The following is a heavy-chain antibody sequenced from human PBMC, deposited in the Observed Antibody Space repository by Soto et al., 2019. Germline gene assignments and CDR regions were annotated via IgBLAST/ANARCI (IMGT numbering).Heavy chain of an antibody. J-gene: IGHJ4*02. Sequence: QVQLVQSGAEVKKPGASVKISCKASGDTFTSYYMHWVRQAPGQGLEWMGIINPSGDTSYAQKFQGGGTMSRDTATSTGYMELSSLRSEDTAVYYCARVYCRGGGCYGIDYWGQGTLVTVSS. CDR3: ARVYCRGGGCYGIDY. CDR2: INPSGDT. CDR1: GDTFTSYY. D-gene: IGHD2-15*01. V-gene: IGHV1-46*01.